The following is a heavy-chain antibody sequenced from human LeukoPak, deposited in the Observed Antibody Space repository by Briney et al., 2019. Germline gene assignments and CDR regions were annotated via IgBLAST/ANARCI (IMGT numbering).Heavy chain of an antibody. CDR2: AYYRSKWYI. Sequence: SQTLSLTCAISGDSVSGSPAVWNWIRQSPSRGLEWLGRAYYRSKWYIDYAVSVKGRITIAPDTSKNQFSLQLNSVTPEDTAVYYCARGAVRGGTNFDYWGQGTLVTVSS. CDR3: ARGAVRGGTNFDY. J-gene: IGHJ4*02. CDR1: GDSVSGSPAV. V-gene: IGHV6-1*01. D-gene: IGHD3-10*01.